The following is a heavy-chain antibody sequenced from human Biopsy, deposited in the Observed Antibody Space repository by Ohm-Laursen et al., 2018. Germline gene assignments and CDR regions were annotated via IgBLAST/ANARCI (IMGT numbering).Heavy chain of an antibody. D-gene: IGHD4-17*01. V-gene: IGHV4-39*01. CDR1: VGSINSNDYY. CDR3: ARPLRGGEYEGFDL. CDR2: VHYCGAP. Sequence: SETLSLTWTVSVGSINSNDYYWGWIRQAPGKGLEWLGSVHYCGAPYYNPPLPSRATIFVDTASNQFFLKLRAATAADTAVYYCARPLRGGEYEGFDLWGPGTMVSVSP. J-gene: IGHJ3*01.